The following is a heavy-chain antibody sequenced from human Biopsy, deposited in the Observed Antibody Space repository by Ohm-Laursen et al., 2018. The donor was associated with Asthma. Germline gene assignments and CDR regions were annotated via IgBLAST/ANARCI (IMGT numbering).Heavy chain of an antibody. J-gene: IGHJ4*02. D-gene: IGHD5-12*01. CDR1: GFMFRSFG. CDR3: AKRRGYSGHDNDY. V-gene: IGHV3-NL1*01. Sequence: SLRLSCTASGFMFRSFGMHWVRQAPGKGLEWVSTISGSSIIIHYGGSVKGRFTISRDNSKNTMYLQMNSLRTEDTAVYYCAKRRGYSGHDNDYWGQGTLVIVSS. CDR2: ISGSSIII.